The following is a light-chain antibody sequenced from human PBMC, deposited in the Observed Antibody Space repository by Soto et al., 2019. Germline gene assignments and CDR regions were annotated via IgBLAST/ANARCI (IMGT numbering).Light chain of an antibody. CDR1: QSISSW. CDR2: DAS. CDR3: QQYNSYSAFT. V-gene: IGKV1-5*01. J-gene: IGKJ3*01. Sequence: DIQMTQSPSTLSASVGDRVTITCRASQSISSWLAWYQQKPGKAPKLLIYDASSLESGVPSRFSGSGSGTEFTLTISSLQPDDFATYYCQQYNSYSAFTFGPGTKVDNK.